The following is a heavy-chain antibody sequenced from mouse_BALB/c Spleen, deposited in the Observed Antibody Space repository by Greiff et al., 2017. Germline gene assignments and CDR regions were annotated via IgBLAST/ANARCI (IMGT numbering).Heavy chain of an antibody. CDR3: ASGNSCAY. CDR1: GYTFTSYT. D-gene: IGHD2-1*01. J-gene: IGHJ3*01. Sequence: VMLVESAAELARPGASVKMSCKASGYTFTSYTMHWVKQRPGQGLEWIGYINPSSGYTEYNQKFKDKTTLTADKSSSTAYMQLSSLTSEDSAVYYCASGNSCAYWGQGTLVTVSA. V-gene: IGHV1-4*02. CDR2: INPSSGYT.